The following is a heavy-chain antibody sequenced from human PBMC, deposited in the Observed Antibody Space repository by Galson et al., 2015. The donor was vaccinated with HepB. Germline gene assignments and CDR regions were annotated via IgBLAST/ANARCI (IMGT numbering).Heavy chain of an antibody. CDR3: ARGDTTGAGDYDY. Sequence: QSGAEVTRPGESLTISCTGSGYRFPSYWIGWVRQMPGKGLEWMGIIYPGDFDTRYSPSFRGQVTISADKSITTAYLQWSSLKASDTAMYYCARGDTTGAGDYDYWGQGTLVTVSS. CDR2: IYPGDFDT. CDR1: GYRFPSYW. V-gene: IGHV5-51*03. J-gene: IGHJ4*02. D-gene: IGHD2/OR15-2a*01.